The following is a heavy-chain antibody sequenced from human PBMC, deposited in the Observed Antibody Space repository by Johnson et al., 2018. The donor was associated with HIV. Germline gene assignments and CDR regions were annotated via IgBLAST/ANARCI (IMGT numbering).Heavy chain of an antibody. CDR3: AKSTQANILRESGPYGAFDI. V-gene: IGHV3-30*18. D-gene: IGHD3-10*01. CDR1: GFTSSDAW. CDR2: ISYDGSNK. Sequence: QMQLVESGGDLVKPGGSLRLSCAASGFTSSDAWMNWVRQAPGKGLEWVAVISYDGSNKYYADSVKGRFTISRDNSKNTLYVQMNSLRAEDTAVYYCAKSTQANILRESGPYGAFDIWGQGTMVTVSS. J-gene: IGHJ3*02.